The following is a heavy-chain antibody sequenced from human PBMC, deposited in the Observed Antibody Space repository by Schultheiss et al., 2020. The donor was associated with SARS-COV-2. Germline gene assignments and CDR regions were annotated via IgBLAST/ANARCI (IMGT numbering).Heavy chain of an antibody. Sequence: SVKVSCKASGGTFSSYAISWVRQAPGQGLEWMGGIIPIFGTANYAQKFQGRVTITADESTSTAYMELSSLRAEDTAVYYCQTRYYYDSSGYLAYWGQGTLVTVSS. J-gene: IGHJ4*02. CDR2: IIPIFGTA. CDR1: GGTFSSYA. V-gene: IGHV1-69*13. D-gene: IGHD3-22*01. CDR3: QTRYYYDSSGYLAY.